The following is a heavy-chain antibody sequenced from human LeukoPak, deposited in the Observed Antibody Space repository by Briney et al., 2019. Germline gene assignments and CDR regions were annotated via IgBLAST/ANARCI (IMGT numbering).Heavy chain of an antibody. CDR2: ISGSGVTT. CDR3: AKYRAARPNYFDY. CDR1: GFTFTSYA. V-gene: IGHV3-23*01. J-gene: IGHJ4*02. D-gene: IGHD6-6*01. Sequence: GGSLRPSCVAPGFTFTSYAMSWVRQAPGKGLEWVSAISGSGVTTHYAGSVKGRFSISRDNSKNTLYLQMNSLRAEDTAVYYCAKYRAARPNYFDYWGQGTLVTVSS.